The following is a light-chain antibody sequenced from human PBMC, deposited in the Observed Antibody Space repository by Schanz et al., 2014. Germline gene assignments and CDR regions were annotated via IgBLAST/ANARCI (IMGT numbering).Light chain of an antibody. J-gene: IGKJ1*01. V-gene: IGKV1-16*02. CDR2: GAS. CDR3: LQYNSYPRT. Sequence: DIQMPQSPSSLSASVGDRVTITCRARQGISDSLSWFQQKPGKAPKSLIYGASRLQGGVPSKFGGSGSGTDFTLTISGLQPEDFATYFCLQYNSYPRTFGQGTKVEIK. CDR1: QGISDS.